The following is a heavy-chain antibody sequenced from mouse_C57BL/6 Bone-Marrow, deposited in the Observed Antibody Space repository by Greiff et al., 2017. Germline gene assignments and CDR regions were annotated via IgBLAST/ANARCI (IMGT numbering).Heavy chain of an antibody. D-gene: IGHD1-1*01. CDR2: ILPGSGST. Sequence: VQLQQSGAELMKPGASVKLSCKATGYTFTGYWIEWVKQRPGHGLEWIGEILPGSGSTNYNEKFKGKATFTADTSSNTAYMQLSSLTTEDSALYYGARLGSSYYYGSSSFAYWGQGTLVTVSA. CDR1: GYTFTGYW. J-gene: IGHJ3*01. CDR3: ARLGSSYYYGSSSFAY. V-gene: IGHV1-9*01.